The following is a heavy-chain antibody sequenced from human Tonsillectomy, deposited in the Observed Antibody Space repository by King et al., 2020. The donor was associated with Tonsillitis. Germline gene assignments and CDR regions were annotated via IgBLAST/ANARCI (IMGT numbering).Heavy chain of an antibody. D-gene: IGHD3-3*01. V-gene: IGHV3-23*04. Sequence: VQLVESGGGLVQPGGSLRLSCAASGFTFSSSAMIWVRQAPGKGLEWVSVIIGSGGSTYYADSVKGRFTISRDNSKNTLYLQMNSLRAEDTAVYYCAKGMGFGVVTFRYLDSWGQGTLVTVSS. CDR3: AKGMGFGVVTFRYLDS. CDR2: IIGSGGST. CDR1: GFTFSSSA. J-gene: IGHJ4*02.